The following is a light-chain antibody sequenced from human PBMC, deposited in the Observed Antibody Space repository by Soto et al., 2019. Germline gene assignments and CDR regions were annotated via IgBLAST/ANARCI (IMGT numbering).Light chain of an antibody. CDR2: EGT. J-gene: IGLJ1*01. Sequence: QSVLTQPASVSDSPGQSITISCTGTSSDVGNYNVVSWYQHHPGRAPKVLIYEGTKRPSGVSNRFSGSTSGNVASLTSSGLQAEDEANYYCCSYAGSDTYVFGTGTKVTVL. CDR3: CSYAGSDTYV. V-gene: IGLV2-23*01. CDR1: SSDVGNYNV.